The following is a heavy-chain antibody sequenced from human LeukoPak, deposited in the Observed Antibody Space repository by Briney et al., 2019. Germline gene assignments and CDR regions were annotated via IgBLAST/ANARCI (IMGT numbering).Heavy chain of an antibody. CDR1: NYNFTTYD. CDR2: INPNSGGT. D-gene: IGHD6-19*01. J-gene: IGHJ4*02. CDR3: ARDRTRTGYSSGWYHDY. V-gene: IGHV1-2*02. Sequence: ASVKVSCKTSNYNFTTYDMNWVPQAPGQGLEWMGWINPNSGGTNYAQKFQGRVTMTRDTSISTAYMELSRLRSDDTAVYYCARDRTRTGYSSGWYHDYWGQGTLVTVSS.